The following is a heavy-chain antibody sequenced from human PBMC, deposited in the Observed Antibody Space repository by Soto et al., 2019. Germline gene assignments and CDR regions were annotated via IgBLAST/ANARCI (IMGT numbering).Heavy chain of an antibody. V-gene: IGHV4-31*03. CDR1: GGSSSSGGYY. Sequence: SETLSLTCTVSGGSSSSGGYYWTWIRQHPGKGLEWIGCIYYSGRTYYNPSLKSRVTISVDTSKRQFSLKLSSVTAADTAIYYCARTQDYSSSLDYWGQGALVTVSS. D-gene: IGHD6-6*01. J-gene: IGHJ4*02. CDR3: ARTQDYSSSLDY. CDR2: IYYSGRT.